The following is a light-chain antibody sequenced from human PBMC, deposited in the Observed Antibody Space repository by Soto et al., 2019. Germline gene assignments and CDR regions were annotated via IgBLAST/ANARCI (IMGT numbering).Light chain of an antibody. CDR2: DVS. J-gene: IGLJ1*01. CDR1: SSDVGGYNY. CDR3: SSYTGRSSFAYL. V-gene: IGLV2-14*01. Sequence: QSVLTQPASVSGSPGQSITISCTGTSSDVGGYNYVSWYQQHPGKAPKLMIYDVSNRPSGVSNRFSGSKSGNTASLTISGLQAEDEFYYYCSSYTGRSSFAYLFSTGPKFTVL.